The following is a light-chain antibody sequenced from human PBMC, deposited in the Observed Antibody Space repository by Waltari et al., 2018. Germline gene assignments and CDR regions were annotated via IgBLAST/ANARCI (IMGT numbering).Light chain of an antibody. CDR1: GLGDKY. CDR2: SDD. CDR3: QAWDDTTVV. J-gene: IGLJ2*01. V-gene: IGLV3-1*01. Sequence: SYELTQPPSVSVSPGQTATITCSGDGLGDKYVWWYQQKPGQSPVAVIYSDDKRHSGIPERVSGSSSGNTATLTIGGTQTTEEGDYYCQAWDDTTVVFGAGTKVTV.